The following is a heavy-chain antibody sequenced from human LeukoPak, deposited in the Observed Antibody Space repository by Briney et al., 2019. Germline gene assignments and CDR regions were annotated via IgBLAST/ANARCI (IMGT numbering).Heavy chain of an antibody. J-gene: IGHJ4*02. CDR1: GFTFSYYG. V-gene: IGHV3-30*03. CDR2: ISYDGSNE. Sequence: SGGSLRLSCAASGFTFSYYGMHWVRQAPGKGLEWVAVISYDGSNEYYADSVKGRFTISRDNSKNTVYLHMNSLRVEDTAVYYCAREGRVSGYDFDCWGQGTLVTVSS. D-gene: IGHD5-12*01. CDR3: AREGRVSGYDFDC.